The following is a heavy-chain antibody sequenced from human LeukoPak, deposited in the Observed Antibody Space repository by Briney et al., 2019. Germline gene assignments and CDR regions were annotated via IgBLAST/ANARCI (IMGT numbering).Heavy chain of an antibody. D-gene: IGHD3-22*01. CDR1: GGSFSGYY. CDR2: INHSEST. J-gene: IGHJ4*02. CDR3: ARLSGYPFLIDY. Sequence: PSETLSLTCAVYGGSFSGYYWSWIRQPPGKGLEWIGEINHSESTNYNPSLKSRVTISVDTSKNQFSLKLSSVTAADTAVYYCARLSGYPFLIDYWGQGTLVTVSS. V-gene: IGHV4-34*01.